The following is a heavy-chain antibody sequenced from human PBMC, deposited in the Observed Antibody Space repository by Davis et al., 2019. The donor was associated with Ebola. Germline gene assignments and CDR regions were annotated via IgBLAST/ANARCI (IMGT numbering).Heavy chain of an antibody. CDR1: GFTFSNAY. J-gene: IGHJ4*02. Sequence: GESLKISCAASGFTFSNAYMNWVRQSPGKGLEWVGRIKSKTFGGTTDYAPPVTGRFTISRDDSSNTLFLQMNSLRAEDTAVYYCAKGDGDFDYWGQGTLVTVSS. CDR2: IKSKTFGGTT. CDR3: AKGDGDFDY. V-gene: IGHV3-15*01. D-gene: IGHD4-17*01.